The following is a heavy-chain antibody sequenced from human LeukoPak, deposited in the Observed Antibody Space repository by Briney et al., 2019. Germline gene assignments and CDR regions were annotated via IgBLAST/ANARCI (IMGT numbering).Heavy chain of an antibody. CDR1: GFTFSSYA. D-gene: IGHD6-13*01. J-gene: IGHJ1*01. CDR3: ARDWPTIAAAGTIPEYFQH. CDR2: ISGGGGTT. V-gene: IGHV3-23*01. Sequence: AGGSLRLSCAASGFTFSSYAMSWVRQAPGKGLDWVSSISGGGGTTYYADSVKGRFTISRDNAKNSPYLQMNSLRAEDTAVYYCARDWPTIAAAGTIPEYFQHWGQGTLVTVSS.